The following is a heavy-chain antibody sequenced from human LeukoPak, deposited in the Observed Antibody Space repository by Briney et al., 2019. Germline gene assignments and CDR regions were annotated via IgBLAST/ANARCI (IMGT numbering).Heavy chain of an antibody. J-gene: IGHJ4*02. Sequence: ASVKVSCKASGGTFSSYAISWVRQAPGQGLEWMGRIIPILGIANYAQKFQGRVTITADKSTSTAYMELSSLRSEDTAVYYCARLGLDIVVVPAANPFDYWGQGTLVTVSS. V-gene: IGHV1-69*04. CDR1: GGTFSSYA. D-gene: IGHD2-2*01. CDR3: ARLGLDIVVVPAANPFDY. CDR2: IIPILGIA.